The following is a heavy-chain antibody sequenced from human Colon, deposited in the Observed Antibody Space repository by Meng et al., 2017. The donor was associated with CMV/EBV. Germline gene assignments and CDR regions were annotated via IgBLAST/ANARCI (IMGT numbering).Heavy chain of an antibody. D-gene: IGHD4-23*01. J-gene: IGHJ6*02. Sequence: ASVKVSCKTSGYTFTAYSVFWMRQAPGQGLEWIGMINPTGGSTSFAPDFRGRVTLTRDTSTSTAYMELSSLRSEDTAVYYCARGNLTPTYYYYYGMDVWGQGTTVTVSS. CDR3: ARGNLTPTYYYYYGMDV. V-gene: IGHV1-46*01. CDR1: GYTFTAYS. CDR2: INPTGGST.